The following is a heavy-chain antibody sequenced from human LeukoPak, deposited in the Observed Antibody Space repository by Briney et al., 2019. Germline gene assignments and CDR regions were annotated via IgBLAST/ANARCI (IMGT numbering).Heavy chain of an antibody. CDR3: ARHVRFLEWLSSYYFDY. V-gene: IGHV4-39*01. D-gene: IGHD3-3*01. CDR2: IYYSGTT. Sequence: NPSETLSLTCTVSGGTISSSSYYWGWIRQPPGKGLEWIGSIYYSGTTYYNPSLKSRVTISVDTSKSQFSLRLTSVTAADTAVYYCARHVRFLEWLSSYYFDYWGQGTLVTVPS. J-gene: IGHJ4*02. CDR1: GGTISSSSYY.